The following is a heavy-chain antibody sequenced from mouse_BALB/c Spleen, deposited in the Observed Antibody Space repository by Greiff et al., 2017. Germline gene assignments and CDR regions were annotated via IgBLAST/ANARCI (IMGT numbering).Heavy chain of an antibody. CDR1: GYSFTGYY. CDR3: ARGDGKRAMDY. Sequence: LVKTGASVKISCKASGYSFTGYYMHWVKQSHGKSLEWIGYISCYNGATSYNQKFKGKATFTVDTSSSTAYMQFNSLTSKDSAVYYCARGDGKRAMDYWGQGTSVTVSS. J-gene: IGHJ4*01. V-gene: IGHV1S34*01. D-gene: IGHD2-1*01. CDR2: ISCYNGAT.